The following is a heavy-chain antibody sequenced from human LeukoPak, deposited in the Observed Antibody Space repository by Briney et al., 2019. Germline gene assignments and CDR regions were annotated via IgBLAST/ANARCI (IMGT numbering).Heavy chain of an antibody. CDR2: ISSSSSYI. CDR1: GFTFSDYY. Sequence: GGSLRLSCAASGFTFSDYYMSWIRQAPGKGLEWVSSISSSSSYIYYADSVKGRFTISRDNAKNSLYLQINSLRAEDTAVYYCARDSNTAAVPGYWGQGTLVTVSS. D-gene: IGHD6-13*01. J-gene: IGHJ4*02. CDR3: ARDSNTAAVPGY. V-gene: IGHV3-11*06.